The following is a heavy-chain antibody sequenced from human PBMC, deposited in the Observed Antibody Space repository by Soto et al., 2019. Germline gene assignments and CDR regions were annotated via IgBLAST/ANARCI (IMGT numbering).Heavy chain of an antibody. CDR2: ISGSGCRS. D-gene: IGHD2-21*01. CDR1: GFTFSNYA. Sequence: EVQLLDSGGGLVQPGGSLSLSCAASGFTFSNYAMTWVRQGPGKGLEWVSGISGSGCRSYYADSVKGPFTISRDTSKGTLYLQMNSLRAEDTAVYYCAKAYFVWSSEQTYYFGYLGQGSLGTVSS. CDR3: AKAYFVWSSEQTYYFGY. J-gene: IGHJ4*02. V-gene: IGHV3-23*01.